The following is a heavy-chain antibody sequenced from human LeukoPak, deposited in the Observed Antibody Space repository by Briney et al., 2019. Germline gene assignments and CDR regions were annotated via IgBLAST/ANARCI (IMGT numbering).Heavy chain of an antibody. D-gene: IGHD3-10*01. Sequence: SETLSLTCTVAGYSISSGYYWGWLRQSPGKGLEWIASIYHTGETHYHPSLKSRVSISVDTSNNQFSLKLSSVTAADTAVYYCARGVWFGGYDYWGQGTLVTVSS. CDR3: ARGVWFGGYDY. V-gene: IGHV4-38-2*02. J-gene: IGHJ4*02. CDR1: GYSISSGYY. CDR2: IYHTGET.